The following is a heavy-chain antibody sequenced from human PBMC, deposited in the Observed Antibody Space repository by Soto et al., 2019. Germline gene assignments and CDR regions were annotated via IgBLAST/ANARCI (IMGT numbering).Heavy chain of an antibody. J-gene: IGHJ6*02. CDR3: ARDFTYYDLWSGYYRAYYYGMDV. Sequence: PSQTLSLTCAISGDSVSSNSAAWNWIRQSPSRGLEWLGRTYYRSKWYNDYAVSVKSRITINPDTSKNQFSLQLNSVTPEDTAVYYCARDFTYYDLWSGYYRAYYYGMDVWGQGTTVTVSS. D-gene: IGHD3-3*01. V-gene: IGHV6-1*01. CDR2: TYYRSKWYN. CDR1: GDSVSSNSAA.